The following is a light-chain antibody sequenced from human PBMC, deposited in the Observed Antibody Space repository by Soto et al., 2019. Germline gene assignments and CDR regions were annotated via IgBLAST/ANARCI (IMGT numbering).Light chain of an antibody. CDR1: QSVITY. J-gene: IGKJ5*01. Sequence: ETVLTHSQATLSLSPCERVTLSFSASQSVITYLARYQQKPGQAPRLLFHDASNRATGIPARFSGSGSGRHFSLSTSGLETEEFAVYYCQQHNTWPLTFGHGTRLE. CDR2: DAS. CDR3: QQHNTWPLT. V-gene: IGKV3-11*02.